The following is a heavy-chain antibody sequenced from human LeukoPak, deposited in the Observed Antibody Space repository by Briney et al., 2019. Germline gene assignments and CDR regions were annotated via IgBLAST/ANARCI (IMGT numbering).Heavy chain of an antibody. CDR1: GFTFNNYA. V-gene: IGHV3-30-3*01. CDR2: KSYDGSNK. Sequence: PGGSLRLSCAASGFTFNNYAMHWVRQAPGKGLEWVAVKSYDGSNKYYADSVKGRFTISRDNSKNTLYLQMNSLRAEDTAVYYCARVGGEYCGGDYWFHYYYYGMDVWGQGTTVTVSS. CDR3: ARVGGEYCGGDYWFHYYYYGMDV. J-gene: IGHJ6*02. D-gene: IGHD2-21*02.